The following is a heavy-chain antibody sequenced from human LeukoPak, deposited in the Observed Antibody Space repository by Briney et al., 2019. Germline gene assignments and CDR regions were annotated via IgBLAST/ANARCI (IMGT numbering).Heavy chain of an antibody. CDR1: GFTFSSYA. V-gene: IGHV3-23*01. CDR3: AKGAVTYYYYYYMDV. CDR2: ISGSGGST. D-gene: IGHD4-17*01. Sequence: GGSLRLSCAASGFTFSSYAMSWVRQAPGKGLEWVSAISGSGGSTYYADSVKGRFTISRDNSKNTLYLQMNSLRAEDTAVCYFAKGAVTYYYYYYMDVWGKGTTVTVSS. J-gene: IGHJ6*03.